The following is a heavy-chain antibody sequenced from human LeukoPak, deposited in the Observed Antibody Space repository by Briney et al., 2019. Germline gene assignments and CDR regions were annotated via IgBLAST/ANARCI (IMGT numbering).Heavy chain of an antibody. J-gene: IGHJ4*02. CDR1: GFSLSNYG. D-gene: IGHD1-26*01. Sequence: PGTSLTLSCTASGFSLSNYGMHWVRQAPGKGLMWVSLISTDGKSTRYAESVKGRFTISRDNSKNTLYLQMNSLRAEDTAVYYCARGVGSGSRLRAGDYWGQGTLVTVSS. CDR2: ISTDGKST. CDR3: ARGVGSGSRLRAGDY. V-gene: IGHV3-74*01.